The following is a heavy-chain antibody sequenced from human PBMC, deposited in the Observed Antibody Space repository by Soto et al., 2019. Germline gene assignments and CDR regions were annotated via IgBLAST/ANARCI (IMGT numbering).Heavy chain of an antibody. CDR1: GGFFSGYY. CDR3: ARERRHVGYSYDPVFDY. J-gene: IGHJ4*02. CDR2: INHSGST. V-gene: IGHV4-34*01. D-gene: IGHD5-18*01. Sequence: QVQLQQWGAGLLKPSETLSLTCAVYGGFFSGYYWSWIRQPPGKGLEWIGEINHSGSTNYNPSLKSRVTISVDTSKNQFSLKLSSVTAADTAVYYCARERRHVGYSYDPVFDYWGQGTLVTVSS.